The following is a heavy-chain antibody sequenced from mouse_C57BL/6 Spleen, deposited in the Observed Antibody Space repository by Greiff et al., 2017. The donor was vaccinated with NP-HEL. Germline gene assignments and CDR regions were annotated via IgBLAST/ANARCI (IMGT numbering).Heavy chain of an antibody. V-gene: IGHV1-52*01. CDR2: IDPSDSET. Sequence: QVQLQQPGAELVRPGSSVKLSCKASGYTFTSYWMHWVKQRPIQGLEWIGNIDPSDSETHYNQKFKDKATLTVDKSSSTAYMQLSSLTSEDSAVYYCARSRYDGYYEGAMDYWGQGASVTVSS. D-gene: IGHD2-3*01. CDR1: GYTFTSYW. J-gene: IGHJ4*01. CDR3: ARSRYDGYYEGAMDY.